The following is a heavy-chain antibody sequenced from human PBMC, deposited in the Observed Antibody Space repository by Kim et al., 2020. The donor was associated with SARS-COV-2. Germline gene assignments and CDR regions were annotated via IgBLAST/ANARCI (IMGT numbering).Heavy chain of an antibody. V-gene: IGHV4-34*01. J-gene: IGHJ4*02. CDR2: INHSGST. D-gene: IGHD3-10*01. CDR1: GGSFSGYY. CDR3: ARWSITMVRGVIESENY. Sequence: SETLSLTCAVYGGSFSGYYWSWIRQPPGKGLEWIGEINHSGSTNYNPSLKSRVNISVDTSKNQFSLKLSSVTAADTAVYYCARWSITMVRGVIESENYWGQGTLVTVSS.